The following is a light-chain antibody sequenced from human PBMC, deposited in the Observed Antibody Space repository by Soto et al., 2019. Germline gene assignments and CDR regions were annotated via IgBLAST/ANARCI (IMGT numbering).Light chain of an antibody. Sequence: EIVLTQSPATLSLSPGERATLSCRASQSINNYLAWYQQKPGQAPRLLIYDASNRATGIPARFSGSGSGTDFTLTITILEPEDFAIYYCQQRSNWPWTFGQGTKVDIK. V-gene: IGKV3-11*01. J-gene: IGKJ1*01. CDR2: DAS. CDR1: QSINNY. CDR3: QQRSNWPWT.